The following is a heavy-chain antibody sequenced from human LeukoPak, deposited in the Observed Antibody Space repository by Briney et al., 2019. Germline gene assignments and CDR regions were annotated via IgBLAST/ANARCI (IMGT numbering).Heavy chain of an antibody. CDR2: IGTAGDT. CDR1: GFTFSSYD. J-gene: IGHJ4*02. Sequence: GGSLRLSCAASGFTFSSYDMHWVRQAPGKGLEWVSAIGTAGDTYYPGSVKGRFTISRENAKNSLYLQMNSLRAGDTAVYYCARAPPKYDSSGYYFFDYWGQGTLVTVSS. D-gene: IGHD3-22*01. CDR3: ARAPPKYDSSGYYFFDY. V-gene: IGHV3-13*01.